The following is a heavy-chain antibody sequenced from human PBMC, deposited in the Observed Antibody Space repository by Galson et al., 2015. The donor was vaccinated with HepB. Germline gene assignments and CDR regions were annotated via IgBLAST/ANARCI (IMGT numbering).Heavy chain of an antibody. V-gene: IGHV1-2*02. Sequence: SVKVSCKASGYTFTGFYMHWVRQAPGQGLQWMAWINPKSGGTKYAHKFQGSVTITRDTSINTTYMELSRVSSDDTAVYYCARGTGHYYYGMDVWGQGTTVTVSS. J-gene: IGHJ6*02. CDR2: INPKSGGT. CDR1: GYTFTGFY. CDR3: ARGTGHYYYGMDV.